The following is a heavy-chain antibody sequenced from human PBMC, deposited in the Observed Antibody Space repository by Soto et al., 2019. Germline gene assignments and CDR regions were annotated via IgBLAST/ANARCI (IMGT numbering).Heavy chain of an antibody. D-gene: IGHD3-9*01. V-gene: IGHV1-2*02. CDR2: INPNSGGT. J-gene: IGHJ6*02. CDR1: GYTFTGYY. Sequence: ASVKVSCKASGYTFTGYYMHWVRQAPGQGLEWMGWINPNSGGTNYAQKFQGRVAMTRDTSISTDYMELSRLRSDDTAVDYCARVTYDILTGGRYYYGMDVWGQGTTVTVSS. CDR3: ARVTYDILTGGRYYYGMDV.